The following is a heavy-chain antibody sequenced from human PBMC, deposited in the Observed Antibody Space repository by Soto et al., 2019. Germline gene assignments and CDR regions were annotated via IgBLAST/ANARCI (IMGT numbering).Heavy chain of an antibody. V-gene: IGHV2-26*01. CDR2: IFSDAER. CDR1: GFSLTTGRMG. Sequence: QVTLKESGPVLVKPTETLTLTCTVSGFSLTTGRMGVSWIRQPPGKALEWLAHIFSDAERSYSTSMQSRLTISNDTSGSQVVLSMTNVDPVDTGTYYCVRMNADSYQFYYAMDVWGHGTTVTVSS. J-gene: IGHJ6*02. CDR3: VRMNADSYQFYYAMDV. D-gene: IGHD2-2*01.